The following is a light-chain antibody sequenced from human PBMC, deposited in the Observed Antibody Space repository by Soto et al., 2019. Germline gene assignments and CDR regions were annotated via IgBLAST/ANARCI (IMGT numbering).Light chain of an antibody. CDR1: SSDVGSSNL. CDR2: EGS. Sequence: QSVLTQPASVSGSPGQSITISCTGTSSDVGSSNLVSWYQQHPGKTPKLIIYEGSRRPSGVSGRFSGSMSGNAASLTISGLQAEDEADYYCCSFARSSTSYVFGTGTKVTLL. V-gene: IGLV2-23*01. CDR3: CSFARSSTSYV. J-gene: IGLJ1*01.